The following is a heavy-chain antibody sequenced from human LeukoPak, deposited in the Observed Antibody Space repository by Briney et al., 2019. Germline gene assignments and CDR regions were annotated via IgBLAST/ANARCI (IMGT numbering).Heavy chain of an antibody. V-gene: IGHV3-7*01. Sequence: PGGSLRLSCAASGFTFSGYAMSWVRQAPGKGLEWVANIKNDGAVKNYVDSVKGRFTISRDNAKNSLYLQMNSLRAEDTAVYYCAKDSYSKGDFWGQGVLVTVSS. CDR2: IKNDGAVK. CDR1: GFTFSGYA. J-gene: IGHJ4*02. CDR3: AKDSYSKGDF. D-gene: IGHD6-13*01.